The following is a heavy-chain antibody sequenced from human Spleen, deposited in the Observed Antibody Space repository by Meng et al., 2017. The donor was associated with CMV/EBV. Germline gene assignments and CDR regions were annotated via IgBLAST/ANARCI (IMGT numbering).Heavy chain of an antibody. CDR3: AIMVYAIPFDY. Sequence: VQCGASVKKPWASLKVYSEAYGYTFTCYYRHWGQQAPGQGLECMGWINPNSGGTNYAQKFQGRVTMTRDTSISTAYMELSRLRSDDTAVYYCAIMVYAIPFDYWGQGTLVTVSS. V-gene: IGHV1-2*02. J-gene: IGHJ4*02. CDR1: GYTFTCYY. D-gene: IGHD2-8*01. CDR2: INPNSGGT.